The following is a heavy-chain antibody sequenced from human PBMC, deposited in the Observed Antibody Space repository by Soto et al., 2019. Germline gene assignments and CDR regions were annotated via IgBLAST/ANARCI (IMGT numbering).Heavy chain of an antibody. CDR3: ARTTNTGTDY. CDR1: GFSLTSNEMR. V-gene: IGHV2-70*04. J-gene: IGHJ4*02. D-gene: IGHD1-1*01. CDR2: IDWDGEK. Sequence: SGPTLVNPTQTLTLTCTFSGFSLTSNEMRVTWIRQPPGKALEWLARIDWDGEKFYSSSLRTRLTISKDSSKNQVVLTVTNMDPVDTATYYCARTTNTGTDYWGQGILVTVSS.